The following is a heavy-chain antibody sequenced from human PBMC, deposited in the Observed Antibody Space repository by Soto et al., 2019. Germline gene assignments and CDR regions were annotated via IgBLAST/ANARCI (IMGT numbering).Heavy chain of an antibody. V-gene: IGHV3-64D*06. D-gene: IGHD2-15*01. CDR3: VKQAHGLDGVAFDY. CDR2: VSTSGRSA. CDR1: GFIFSEST. J-gene: IGHJ4*02. Sequence: GGSLRLSCSASGFIFSESTIYWVRQVPGKGLEAISAVSTSGRSAYYADSVKDRFTISRDNSKNTLFLQMGSLRPEDTAIYYCVKQAHGLDGVAFDYWGQGTQVTVSS.